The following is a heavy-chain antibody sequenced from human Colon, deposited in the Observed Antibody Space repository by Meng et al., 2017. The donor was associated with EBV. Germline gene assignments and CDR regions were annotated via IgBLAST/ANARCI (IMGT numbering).Heavy chain of an antibody. V-gene: IGHV4-4*02. CDR3: ARVGAYCGGDCYHPR. D-gene: IGHD2-21*02. J-gene: IGHJ4*02. CDR2: IYHSGST. CDR1: GGSLSSRNW. Sequence: QVHAQGSGPGLVKPSGTLSLTCAVSGGSLSSRNWWSWVRQPPGKGLEWIGEIYHSGSTNYNPSLKSRVTISVDESKNQFSLRLSSVTAADTAVYYCARVGAYCGGDCYHPRWGQGTLVTVSS.